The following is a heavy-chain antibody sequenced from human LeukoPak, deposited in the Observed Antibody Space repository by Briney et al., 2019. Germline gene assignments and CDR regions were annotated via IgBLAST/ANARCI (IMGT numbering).Heavy chain of an antibody. D-gene: IGHD2-15*01. CDR2: IYYGGST. Sequence: SETLSLTCTVSGGSISSSSYYWGWIRQPPGKGLEWIGSIYYGGSTYYNPSLKSRVTISVDTSKNQFSLKLSSVTAADTAVYYCARLGYCSGGSCSDYWGQGTLVTVSS. J-gene: IGHJ4*02. V-gene: IGHV4-39*07. CDR3: ARLGYCSGGSCSDY. CDR1: GGSISSSSYY.